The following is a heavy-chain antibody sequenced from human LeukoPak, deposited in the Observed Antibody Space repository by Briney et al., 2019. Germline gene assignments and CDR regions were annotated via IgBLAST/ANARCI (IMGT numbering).Heavy chain of an antibody. D-gene: IGHD6-19*01. V-gene: IGHV1-2*02. J-gene: IGHJ4*02. Sequence: AASVKVSCKASGYTFTGYYMHWVRQAPGQGLEWMGWINPNSGGTNYAQEFQGRVTMTRDTSISTAYMELSRLRSDDTAVYYCAKLSSGWYDNYWGQGTLVTVSS. CDR2: INPNSGGT. CDR1: GYTFTGYY. CDR3: AKLSSGWYDNY.